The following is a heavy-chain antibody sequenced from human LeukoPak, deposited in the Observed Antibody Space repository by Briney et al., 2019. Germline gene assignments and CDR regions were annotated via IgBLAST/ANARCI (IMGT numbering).Heavy chain of an antibody. V-gene: IGHV3-74*01. CDR1: GFTFSSYW. Sequence: GGSLRLSCAASGFTFSSYWMHWVRQAPGKGLVWVSRINSDGSSTSYADSVKGRFTISRDNAKNTRYLQMNSLRAEDTAVYYCARYGRNYDFWSGYRYYYYMDVWGKGTTVTVSS. D-gene: IGHD3-3*01. CDR2: INSDGSST. CDR3: ARYGRNYDFWSGYRYYYYMDV. J-gene: IGHJ6*03.